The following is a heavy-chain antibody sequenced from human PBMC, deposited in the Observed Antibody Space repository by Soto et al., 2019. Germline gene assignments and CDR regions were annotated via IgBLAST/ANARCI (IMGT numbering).Heavy chain of an antibody. CDR2: INGGSGNT. CDR1: GFTFTSYA. V-gene: IGHV1-3*01. CDR3: ARVPPWGNSAGDYYIQHYDS. Sequence: ASVKVSCKSSGFTFTSYAIHWLRQAPGQRPQWMGWINGGSGNTKYSQDFQGRVTFTRDTFATTAYLELSSLRSEDTAIYYCARVPPWGNSAGDYYIQHYDSWGQGTPVTVSS. D-gene: IGHD3-10*01. J-gene: IGHJ4*02.